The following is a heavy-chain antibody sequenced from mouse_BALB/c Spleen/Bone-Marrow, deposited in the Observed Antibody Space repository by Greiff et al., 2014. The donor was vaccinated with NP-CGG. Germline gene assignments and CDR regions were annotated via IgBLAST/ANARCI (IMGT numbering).Heavy chain of an antibody. CDR2: IDPENGDT. Sequence: EVQLQQSGAELVRSGASVKLSCTASGFNIKDYYMHWVKQRPEQGLEWIGWIDPENGDTEYAPKFQGKATMTADTSSNTAYLQLSSLTSEDTAVYYCNEGYGNYGYWGQGTPLTVSS. D-gene: IGHD2-10*02. J-gene: IGHJ2*01. CDR3: NEGYGNYGY. V-gene: IGHV14-4*02. CDR1: GFNIKDYY.